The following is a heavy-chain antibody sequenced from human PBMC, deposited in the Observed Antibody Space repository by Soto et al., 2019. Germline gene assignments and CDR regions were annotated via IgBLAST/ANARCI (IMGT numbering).Heavy chain of an antibody. J-gene: IGHJ6*02. CDR1: GFTFDDYA. D-gene: IGHD3-10*01. CDR3: AKDIPRRPWFGELSYGMDV. V-gene: IGHV3-9*01. Sequence: EVQLVESGGGLVQPGRSLRLSCAASGFTFDDYAMHWVRQAPGKGLEWVSGISWNSGSIGYADSVKGRFTISRDNAKNSLYLQMNSLRAEDTALYYCAKDIPRRPWFGELSYGMDVWGQGTTVTVSS. CDR2: ISWNSGSI.